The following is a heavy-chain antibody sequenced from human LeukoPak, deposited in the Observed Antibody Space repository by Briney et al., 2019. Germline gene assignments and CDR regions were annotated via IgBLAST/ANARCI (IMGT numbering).Heavy chain of an antibody. V-gene: IGHV3-30*18. CDR3: AQDGDSYYFDY. CDR1: GFTFSSYG. Sequence: GRSLRLSCAASGFTFSSYGMHWVRQAPGKGLEWVAVISYDGSNKYYADSVKGRFTISRDNSKNTLYLQMNSLRAEDTAVYYCAQDGDSYYFDYWGQGTLVTVSS. J-gene: IGHJ4*02. CDR2: ISYDGSNK. D-gene: IGHD7-27*01.